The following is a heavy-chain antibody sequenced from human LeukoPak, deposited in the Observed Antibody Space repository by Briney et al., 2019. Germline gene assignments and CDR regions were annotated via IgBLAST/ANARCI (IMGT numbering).Heavy chain of an antibody. CDR3: ATYLSGAFDI. Sequence: GGSLRRSCAASGFTFDNYAMSWVRQAPGKGLEWVSYISGSGASTYYADSVKGRFIIYRDNSKNTLYLQMNSLRAEDTAVYYCATYLSGAFDIWGQGTMVTVSS. D-gene: IGHD7-27*01. CDR1: GFTFDNYA. V-gene: IGHV3-23*01. J-gene: IGHJ3*02. CDR2: ISGSGAST.